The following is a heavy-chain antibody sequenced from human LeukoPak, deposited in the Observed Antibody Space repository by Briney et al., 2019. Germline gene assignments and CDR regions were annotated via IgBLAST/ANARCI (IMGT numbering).Heavy chain of an antibody. J-gene: IGHJ4*02. V-gene: IGHV1-69*05. Sequence: SVKVSCKASGGTFSSYAISWVRQAPGQGLEWMGGIIPIFGTANYAQKFQGRVTMTTDTSTSTAYMELRSLRSDDTAVYYCARDRYYDSSGYVNDYWGQGTLVTVSS. D-gene: IGHD3-22*01. CDR2: IIPIFGTA. CDR1: GGTFSSYA. CDR3: ARDRYYDSSGYVNDY.